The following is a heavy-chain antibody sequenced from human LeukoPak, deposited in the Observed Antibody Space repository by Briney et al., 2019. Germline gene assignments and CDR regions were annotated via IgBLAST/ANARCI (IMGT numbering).Heavy chain of an antibody. V-gene: IGHV5-51*01. CDR1: GDNFNNYW. CDR3: ARRGYGDYTDS. D-gene: IGHD4-17*01. Sequence: GESLKISCKGGGDNFNNYWNVLGRPMPGKGLEWMGIIYPSDSDNRYSPSFQGQVTISADKSISTAYLQWSSLKASDTAMYYCARRGYGDYTDSWGQGTLVTVSS. CDR2: IYPSDSDN. J-gene: IGHJ5*01.